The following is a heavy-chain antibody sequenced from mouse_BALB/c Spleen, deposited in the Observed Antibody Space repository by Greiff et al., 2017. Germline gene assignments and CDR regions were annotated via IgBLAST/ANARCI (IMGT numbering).Heavy chain of an antibody. V-gene: IGHV1-28*01. Sequence: EVQLQQSGPELMKPGASVKISCKASGYSFTSYYMHWVKQSHGKSLEWIGYIDPFNGGTSYNQKFKGKATLTVDKSSSTAYMHLSSLTSEDSAVYYCARWDYRYALDYWGQGTTLTVSS. J-gene: IGHJ2*01. CDR2: IDPFNGGT. D-gene: IGHD2-14*01. CDR3: ARWDYRYALDY. CDR1: GYSFTSYY.